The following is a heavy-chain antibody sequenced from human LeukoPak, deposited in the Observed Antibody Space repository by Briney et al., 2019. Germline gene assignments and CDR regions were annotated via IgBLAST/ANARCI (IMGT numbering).Heavy chain of an antibody. CDR2: INPSGGST. D-gene: IGHD3-22*01. CDR1: GYTFTNYY. J-gene: IGHJ3*02. Sequence: ASVNVSCKTSGYTFTNYYMHWVRQAPGQGLEWTGIINPSGGSTSYAQKFQGRVTMTRDTSTSTVYMELSSLRSEDTAMYYCARDIATESSGYPTNAIDIWGQGTMVTVSS. CDR3: ARDIATESSGYPTNAIDI. V-gene: IGHV1-46*01.